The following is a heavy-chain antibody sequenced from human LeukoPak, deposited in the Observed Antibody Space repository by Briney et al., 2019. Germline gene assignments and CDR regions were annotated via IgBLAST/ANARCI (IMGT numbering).Heavy chain of an antibody. CDR3: ARENGPDAFDI. Sequence: GASVKVSCKASGGTFSSYAISLVRQARGRGLEWMGGIIPIFGTANYAQKFQGRVTITTDESTSTAYMELSSLRSEGTAVYYCARENGPDAFDIWGQGTMVTVSS. J-gene: IGHJ3*02. V-gene: IGHV1-69*05. CDR1: GGTFSSYA. CDR2: IIPIFGTA.